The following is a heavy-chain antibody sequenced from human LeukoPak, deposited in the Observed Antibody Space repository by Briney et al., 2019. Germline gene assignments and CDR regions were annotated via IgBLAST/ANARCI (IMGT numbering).Heavy chain of an antibody. CDR1: GYTFTSYG. CDR3: ARVLEMATIGTLDY. J-gene: IGHJ4*02. Sequence: GASVKVSCKASGYTFTSYGISWVRQAPGQGLEWMGWISAYNGNTNYAQKLQGRVTMTTDTSTSTAYMELRSLRSNDTAVYYCARVLEMATIGTLDYWGQGTLVTVSS. CDR2: ISAYNGNT. D-gene: IGHD5-24*01. V-gene: IGHV1-18*01.